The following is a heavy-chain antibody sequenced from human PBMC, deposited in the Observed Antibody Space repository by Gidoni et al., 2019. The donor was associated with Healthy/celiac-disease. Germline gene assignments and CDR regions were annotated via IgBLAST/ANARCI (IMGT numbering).Heavy chain of an antibody. CDR2: INPRGGST. D-gene: IGHD2-2*02. CDR1: GYTFTSYY. V-gene: IGHV1-46*01. J-gene: IGHJ5*02. CDR3: ARDFVVVPAAIHRVNWFDP. Sequence: QVQLVQSGAEVKKPGASVKVSCKASGYTFTSYYLHWVRQAPGQGLEWMGIINPRGGSTSYAQKFQGRVTMTRDTSTSTVYMELSSLRSEDTAVYYCARDFVVVPAAIHRVNWFDPWGQGTLVTVSS.